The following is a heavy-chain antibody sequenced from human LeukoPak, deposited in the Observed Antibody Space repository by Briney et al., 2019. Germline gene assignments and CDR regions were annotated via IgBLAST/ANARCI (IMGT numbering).Heavy chain of an antibody. D-gene: IGHD2-15*01. CDR3: ARASIGYCSGGSCYLEKYYFDY. J-gene: IGHJ4*02. CDR1: GFTFSDYY. Sequence: GSLRLSCAASGFTFSDYYMSWIRQAPGKGLEWIGEINHSGSTNYNPSLKSRVTISVDTSKNQFSLKLSSVTAADTAVYYCARASIGYCSGGSCYLEKYYFDYWGQGTLVTVSS. V-gene: IGHV4-34*01. CDR2: INHSGST.